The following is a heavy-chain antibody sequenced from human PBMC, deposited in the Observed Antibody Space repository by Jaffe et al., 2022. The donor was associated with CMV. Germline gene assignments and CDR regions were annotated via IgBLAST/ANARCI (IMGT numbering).Heavy chain of an antibody. CDR3: ARDADHAYDFSRSIYYYYYMDV. Sequence: EVQLVESGGGLVQPGGSLRLSCAASGFTFSSYEMNWVRQAPGKGLEWVSYISSSGSTIYYADSVKGRFTISRDNAKNSLYLQMNSLRAEDTAVYYCARDADHAYDFSRSIYYYYYMDVWGKGTTVTVSS. CDR1: GFTFSSYE. J-gene: IGHJ6*03. V-gene: IGHV3-48*03. D-gene: IGHD3-3*01. CDR2: ISSSGSTI.